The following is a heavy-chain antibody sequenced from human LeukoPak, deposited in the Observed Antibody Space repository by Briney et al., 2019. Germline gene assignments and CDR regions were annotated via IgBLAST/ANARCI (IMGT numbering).Heavy chain of an antibody. CDR3: ARAPKGALDAFDI. Sequence: GGSLRLSCAASGFTFSSYSMNWVRQAPGKGLEWVSSISSSSYIYYADSVKGRFTISRDNAKNSLYLQMNSLRAEDTAVYYCARAPKGALDAFDIWGQGTMVTVSS. CDR2: ISSSSYI. CDR1: GFTFSSYS. V-gene: IGHV3-21*01. J-gene: IGHJ3*02.